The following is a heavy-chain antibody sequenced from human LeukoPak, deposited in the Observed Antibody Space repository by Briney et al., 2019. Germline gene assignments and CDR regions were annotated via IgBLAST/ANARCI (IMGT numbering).Heavy chain of an antibody. D-gene: IGHD6-19*01. CDR1: GFTFSSYS. Sequence: PGGSLRLSCAASGFTFSSYSMNWVRQAPGKGLEWVSAISSSSTYIYYADSVKGRFTISRDNAKNSLYLQMNSLRAEDTAVYYCARVWVAGYYFDYWGQGTLVTVSS. V-gene: IGHV3-21*04. CDR2: ISSSSTYI. J-gene: IGHJ4*02. CDR3: ARVWVAGYYFDY.